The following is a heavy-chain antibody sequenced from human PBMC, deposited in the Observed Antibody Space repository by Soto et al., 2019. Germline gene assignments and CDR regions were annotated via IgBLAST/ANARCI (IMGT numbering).Heavy chain of an antibody. D-gene: IGHD2-15*01. CDR2: ITAYNGHT. CDR3: ARGQGEYCSGGSCYANYYYHGMDV. V-gene: IGHV1-18*01. CDR1: GYRFNTYG. Sequence: QVQLVQSGAEVKKPGASVKVSCTASGYRFNTYGITWVRQAPGQGLEWMGWITAYNGHTNYAQNVQDRVTMTTDISTSTAYMELRSLRSDDTAVYYCARGQGEYCSGGSCYANYYYHGMDVWGQGTTVTVSS. J-gene: IGHJ6*02.